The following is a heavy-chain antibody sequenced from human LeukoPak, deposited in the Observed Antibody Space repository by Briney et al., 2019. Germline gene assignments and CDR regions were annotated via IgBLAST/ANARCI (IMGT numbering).Heavy chain of an antibody. V-gene: IGHV3-30*18. Sequence: PGGSLRLSCAASGFTFSSYSMNWVRQAPGKGLEWVAVMSYDGSNKYYADSVKGRFTISRDNSKNTLYLQMNSLRPEDTAVYYCAKPPRTVKNVFDIWGQGTMVTVSS. CDR3: AKPPRTVKNVFDI. J-gene: IGHJ3*02. CDR2: MSYDGSNK. D-gene: IGHD4-17*01. CDR1: GFTFSSYS.